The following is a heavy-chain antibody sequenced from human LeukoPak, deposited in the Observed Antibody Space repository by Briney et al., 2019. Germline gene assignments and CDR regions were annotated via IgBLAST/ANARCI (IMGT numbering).Heavy chain of an antibody. CDR3: ARDRRGYYYGSGTPNWYFDL. CDR1: GGSIRSYY. CDR2: IYYNGNT. V-gene: IGHV4-59*01. D-gene: IGHD3-10*01. Sequence: PETLSLTCTVSGGSIRSYYWSWIRQPPGKGLEWIGNIYYNGNTNYNPSLRSRVTISVDTSKNQFSLKVTSVTAADTAVYYCARDRRGYYYGSGTPNWYFDLWGRGTLVTVSS. J-gene: IGHJ2*01.